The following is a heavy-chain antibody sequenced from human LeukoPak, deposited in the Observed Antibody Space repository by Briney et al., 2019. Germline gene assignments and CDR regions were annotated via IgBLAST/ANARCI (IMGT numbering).Heavy chain of an antibody. Sequence: GGSLRLSCAASGFTFSSYGMHWVRQAPAKGLEWVTIISYDGSNKYYADSVKGRFTISRDNSKNTLYLQMNSLSAEDTAVYYCAKSTTVTQRGYFDYWGQGTLVTVSS. V-gene: IGHV3-30*18. J-gene: IGHJ4*02. CDR2: ISYDGSNK. D-gene: IGHD4-17*01. CDR1: GFTFSSYG. CDR3: AKSTTVTQRGYFDY.